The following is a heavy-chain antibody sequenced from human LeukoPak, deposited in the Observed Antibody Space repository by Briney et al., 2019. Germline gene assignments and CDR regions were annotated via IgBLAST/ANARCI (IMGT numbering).Heavy chain of an antibody. V-gene: IGHV4-4*07. J-gene: IGHJ6*03. CDR2: IYTSGST. CDR1: GGSISSYY. D-gene: IGHD2-2*01. Sequence: PSETLSLTCTVSGGSISSYYWSWIRQPAGKGLEWIGRIYTSGSTNYNPSLKSRVTMSVDTSKNQCALKLSSVTAADTAVYYCARDTRYCSSTSCSYYYYYYYMDVWGKGTTVTVSS. CDR3: ARDTRYCSSTSCSYYYYYYYMDV.